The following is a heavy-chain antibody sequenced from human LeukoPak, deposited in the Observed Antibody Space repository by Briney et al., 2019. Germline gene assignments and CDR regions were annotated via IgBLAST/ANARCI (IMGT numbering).Heavy chain of an antibody. V-gene: IGHV4-39*01. CDR3: ARLVGATNY. D-gene: IGHD1-26*01. CDR1: GGSISSSSYY. J-gene: IGHJ4*02. CDR2: IYYSGST. Sequence: SETLSLTCTVSGGSISSSSYYWDWIRQPPGKGLEWIGSIYYSGSTYYNPSLKSRVTISVDTSKNQFSLKLSSVTAADTAVYYCARLVGATNYWGQGTLVTVSS.